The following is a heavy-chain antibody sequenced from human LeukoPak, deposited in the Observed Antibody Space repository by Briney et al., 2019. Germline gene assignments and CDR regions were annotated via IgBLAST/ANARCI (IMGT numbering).Heavy chain of an antibody. D-gene: IGHD2-15*01. Sequence: GGSLRLSCAASGFTFDDYAMHWVRQAPGQELEWVSLISGDGGSTYYADSAKGRFTISRDNSKNSLYLQMNSLRTEDTALYYCAKDRQWYCSGGSCYGDYWGQGTLVTVSS. CDR2: ISGDGGST. CDR1: GFTFDDYA. V-gene: IGHV3-43*02. CDR3: AKDRQWYCSGGSCYGDY. J-gene: IGHJ4*02.